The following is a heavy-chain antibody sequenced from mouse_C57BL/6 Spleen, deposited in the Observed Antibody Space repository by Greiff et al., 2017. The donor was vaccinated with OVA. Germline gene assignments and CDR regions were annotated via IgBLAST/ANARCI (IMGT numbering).Heavy chain of an antibody. CDR2: INPSTGGT. CDR3: ATSWDGAWFAY. CDR1: GYSFTGYY. D-gene: IGHD4-1*01. Sequence: EVQLQQSGPELVKPGASVKISCKASGYSFTGYYMNWVKQSPEKSLEWIGEINPSTGGTTYNQKFKAKATLTVDKSSSTAYMQLKSLTSEDSAVYYCATSWDGAWFAYWGQGTLVTVSA. V-gene: IGHV1-42*01. J-gene: IGHJ3*01.